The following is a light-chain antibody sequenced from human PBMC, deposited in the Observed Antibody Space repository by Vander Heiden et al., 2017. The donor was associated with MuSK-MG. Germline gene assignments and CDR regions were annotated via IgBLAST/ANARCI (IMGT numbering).Light chain of an antibody. J-gene: IGKJ2*01. CDR3: QQYYATPYT. CDR2: WAS. Sequence: DIVMTLSPDSLAVSLGERATINCKSSQSVLYSPNNNNYLVWFQQKPGQPPKLLIYWASTRQSGVPDRFSGSGSGTDFTLTISSLQAEDVAVYYCQQYYATPYTFGQGTKLEIK. V-gene: IGKV4-1*01. CDR1: QSVLYSPNNNNY.